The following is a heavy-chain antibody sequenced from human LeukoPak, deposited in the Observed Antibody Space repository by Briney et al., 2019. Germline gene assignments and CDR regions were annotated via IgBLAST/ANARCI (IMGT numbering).Heavy chain of an antibody. J-gene: IGHJ4*02. CDR3: ARVVGSVYNYFDY. CDR2: INHSGST. CDR1: GGSFSGYY. D-gene: IGHD1-26*01. Sequence: PSETLSLTCAVYGGSFSGYYWSWIRQPPGKGLEWIGEINHSGSTNYNPSLKSRVTISVDTSKNQFSLKLSSVTAADTAVYYCARVVGSVYNYFDYWGQGTLVTVSS. V-gene: IGHV4-34*01.